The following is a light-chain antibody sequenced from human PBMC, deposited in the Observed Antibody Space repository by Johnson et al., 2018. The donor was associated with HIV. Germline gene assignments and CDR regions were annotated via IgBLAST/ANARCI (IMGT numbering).Light chain of an antibody. CDR3: GTWDSSLSTGV. CDR1: SSNIGNNY. J-gene: IGLJ1*01. V-gene: IGLV1-51*02. CDR2: ENN. Sequence: QSMLTQPPSVSAAPGQRVTISCSGSSSNIGNNYVSWYQQLPGTAPKLLIYENNKRPSGIPDRFSASKSGTSATLGITGLQTGDEADYFCGTWDSSLSTGVLGTGTEVTVL.